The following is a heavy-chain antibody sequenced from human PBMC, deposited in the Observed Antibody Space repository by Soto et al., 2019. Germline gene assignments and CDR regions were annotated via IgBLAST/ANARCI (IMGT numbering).Heavy chain of an antibody. CDR2: MNPNSGNT. Sequence: QVQLVQSGAEVKKPGASVKVSCKASGYTFTSYDINWVRQATGQGLEWMGWMNPNSGNTGYAQKFQGRVTMTRNTSISTAYMELSSLRSEDTAVYYCARGTRKTIFGVAIISNWFDPWGQGTLVTVSS. V-gene: IGHV1-8*01. CDR1: GYTFTSYD. J-gene: IGHJ5*02. CDR3: ARGTRKTIFGVAIISNWFDP. D-gene: IGHD3-3*01.